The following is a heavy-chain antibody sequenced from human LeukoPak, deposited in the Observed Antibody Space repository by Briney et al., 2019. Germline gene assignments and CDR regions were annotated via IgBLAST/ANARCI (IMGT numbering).Heavy chain of an antibody. CDR1: GFIFSKFG. CDR3: AKGDGSGSFLIDY. V-gene: IGHV3-30*18. Sequence: GGSLRLSCAVSGFIFSKFGMHWVRQTPGKGLEWVAVISDDGSKKYSADSVKGRFTISRDNSKNTLYLQMNSLRAEDTAVYYCAKGDGSGSFLIDYWGQGTLVTVSS. CDR2: ISDDGSKK. J-gene: IGHJ4*02. D-gene: IGHD3-10*01.